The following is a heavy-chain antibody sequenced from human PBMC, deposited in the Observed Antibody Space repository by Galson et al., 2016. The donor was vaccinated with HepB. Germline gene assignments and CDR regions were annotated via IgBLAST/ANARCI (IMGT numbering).Heavy chain of an antibody. CDR2: INPQSGGS. CDR1: GYTFTRHP. V-gene: IGHV1-2*02. Sequence: SVKVSCKASGYTFTRHPIHWVRQAPAQGLQWMGWINPQSGGSHFARTFQDRVTLTSDTSISTAYMEVSRLRPDDTAMYFCARDGLNDTIFDFWGQGTLVTVSS. J-gene: IGHJ4*02. CDR3: ARDGLNDTIFDF. D-gene: IGHD5-24*01.